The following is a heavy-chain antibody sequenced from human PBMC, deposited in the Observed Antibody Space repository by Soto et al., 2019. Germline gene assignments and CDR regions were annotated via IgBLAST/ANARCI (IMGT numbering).Heavy chain of an antibody. J-gene: IGHJ5*02. CDR1: GDSVSSSNYY. V-gene: IGHV4-61*01. CDR2: IFYSGST. Sequence: SETLSLTCTVSGDSVSSSNYYWSWIRQSPVKGLEWIGYIFYSGSTNYNPSLKSRVTISVDTSKNQFSLKLKSVTAADTAVYYCARDVTTSGRHPPESTWGQGTLVTVSS. CDR3: ARDVTTSGRHPPEST. D-gene: IGHD6-19*01.